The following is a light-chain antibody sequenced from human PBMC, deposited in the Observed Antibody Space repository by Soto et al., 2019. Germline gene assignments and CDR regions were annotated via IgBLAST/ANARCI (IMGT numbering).Light chain of an antibody. CDR3: QSYDSTLDARYV. CDR2: GST. Sequence: QSVLSQPPSVSGAPGQRVTISCTGSSSNIGAGYDAHWFQQVPGTAPKLLIYGSTNRPSGVPDRFSGSKSGTSASLAITGLQAEDEGDYYCQSYDSTLDARYVFGTGTKVTVL. V-gene: IGLV1-40*01. CDR1: SSNIGAGYD. J-gene: IGLJ1*01.